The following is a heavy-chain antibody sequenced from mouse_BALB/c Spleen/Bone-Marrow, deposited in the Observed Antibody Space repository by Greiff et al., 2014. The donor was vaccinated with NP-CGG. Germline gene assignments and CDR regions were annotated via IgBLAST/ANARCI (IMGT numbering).Heavy chain of an antibody. CDR1: YFTFTDYY. D-gene: IGHD1-1*01. CDR2: IRNKANGYTT. Sequence: EVQRVESGGGLVQPGGSLRLSCATSYFTFTDYYMSWVRQPPGKALEWLGFIRNKANGYTTEYSASVKGRFTISRDNSPSILYLQMNTLRAEDSATYYCARDTYGRDYWGQGTTLTVSS. J-gene: IGHJ2*01. CDR3: ARDTYGRDY. V-gene: IGHV7-3*02.